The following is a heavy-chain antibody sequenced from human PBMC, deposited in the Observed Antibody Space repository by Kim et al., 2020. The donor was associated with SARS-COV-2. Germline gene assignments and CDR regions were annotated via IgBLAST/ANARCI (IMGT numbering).Heavy chain of an antibody. D-gene: IGHD3-16*01. CDR2: ISYDGSNL. CDR3: AKENVGYLDYGGIDF. J-gene: IGHJ4*02. CDR1: GFSFNNFG. V-gene: IGHV3-30*18. Sequence: GGSLRLSCAASGFSFNNFGMRWVRQAPGKGLEWVAFISYDGSNLNYADSVKGRFTVSRDNSKSTLYLQLNSLRAEDTALYFCAKENVGYLDYGGIDFWGQGTLVTVSS.